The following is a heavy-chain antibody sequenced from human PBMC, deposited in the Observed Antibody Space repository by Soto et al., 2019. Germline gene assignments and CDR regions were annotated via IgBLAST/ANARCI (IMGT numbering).Heavy chain of an antibody. CDR2: INPSGGF. CDR1: GGSFSDYY. V-gene: IGHV4-34*01. Sequence: SSETLSLSCAVYGGSFSDYYWTWIRQSPGKGLEWIGEINPSGGFNYNPSLESRVSISVATAKTQFSLKLTSVTAADTAVYYCARGRTYYYGSGSSALLYWGQGSLVTVSS. CDR3: ARGRTYYYGSGSSALLY. D-gene: IGHD3-10*01. J-gene: IGHJ4*02.